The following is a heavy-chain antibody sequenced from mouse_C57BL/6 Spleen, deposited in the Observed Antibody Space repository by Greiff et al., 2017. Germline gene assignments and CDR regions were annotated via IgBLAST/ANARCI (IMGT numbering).Heavy chain of an antibody. V-gene: IGHV10-3*01. CDR3: VSPPVS. Sequence: EADGGLVQPKGSLKLSCAAPRFTFITYALHWVRQAPGKGLEWAARIRSKSSNYATYYADSVKDRYTISREYSQSMLYLHMNNLKTEDTTMYYCVSPPVSWGQGTLVTVSA. CDR1: RFTFITYA. CDR2: IRSKSSNYAT. J-gene: IGHJ3*01.